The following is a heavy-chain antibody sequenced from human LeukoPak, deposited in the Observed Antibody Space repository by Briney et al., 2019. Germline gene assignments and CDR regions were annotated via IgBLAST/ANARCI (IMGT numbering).Heavy chain of an antibody. D-gene: IGHD5-24*01. CDR2: IYTSGST. Sequence: KTSQTLSLTCTVSGGSISSGSYYWSWIRQSAGKGLEWIGRIYTSGSTNYNPSLKSRVTISVDTSKNQFSLKLSSVTAADTAVYYCARELATMLYYFDYWGQGTLVTVSS. CDR3: ARELATMLYYFDY. J-gene: IGHJ4*02. V-gene: IGHV4-61*02. CDR1: GGSISSGSYY.